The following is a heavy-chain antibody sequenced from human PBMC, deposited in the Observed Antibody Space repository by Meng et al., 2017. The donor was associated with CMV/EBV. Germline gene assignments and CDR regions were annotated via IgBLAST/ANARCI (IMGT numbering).Heavy chain of an antibody. CDR2: ISYDGSNK. J-gene: IGHJ6*02. CDR1: GFTFSSYA. V-gene: IGHV3-30*04. CDR3: ARDSIVVVPAASSPYYYYGMDV. D-gene: IGHD2-2*01. Sequence: LSLTCAASGFTFSSYAMHWVRQAPGKGLEWVAVISYDGSNKYYADSVKGRFTISRDNSKNTLYLQMNSLRAEDTAVYYCARDSIVVVPAASSPYYYYGMDVWGQGTTVTVSS.